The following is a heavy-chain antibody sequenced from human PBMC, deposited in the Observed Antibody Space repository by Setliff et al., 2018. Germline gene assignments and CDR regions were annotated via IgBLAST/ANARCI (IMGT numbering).Heavy chain of an antibody. J-gene: IGHJ4*02. CDR3: ASSQFYINFGS. CDR1: GVSISANHY. CDR2: ISYGGNT. D-gene: IGHD1-1*01. V-gene: IGHV4-39*01. Sequence: SETLSLTCTVSGVSISANHYWGWIRQPPGKGLEWIGSISYGGNTYYNPSLNSRVTISADTSKNQFSVRLNSVTAADTAVYYCASSQFYINFGSWGQGTLVTVSS.